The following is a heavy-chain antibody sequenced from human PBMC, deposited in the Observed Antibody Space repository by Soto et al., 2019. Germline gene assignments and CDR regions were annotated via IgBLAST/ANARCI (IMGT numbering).Heavy chain of an antibody. V-gene: IGHV4-59*01. CDR1: GGPISSYY. J-gene: IGHJ4*02. CDR3: ARGVYYYDSSGLTTEFDY. D-gene: IGHD3-22*01. Sequence: PSETLSLTCTVSGGPISSYYWSWIRQPPGKGLEWIGYIYYSGSTNYNPSLKSRVTISVDTSKNQFSLKLSSVTAADTAVYYCARGVYYYDSSGLTTEFDYWGQGTLVTVSS. CDR2: IYYSGST.